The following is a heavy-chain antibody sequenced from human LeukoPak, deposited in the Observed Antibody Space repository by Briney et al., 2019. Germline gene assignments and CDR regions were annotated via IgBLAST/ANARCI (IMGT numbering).Heavy chain of an antibody. Sequence: ASVKVSCKASGYTFTSYGISWVRQAPGQGLEWMGWISAYNGNTNYAQKLQGRVTTTTDTSTSTAYMELRSLRSDDTAVYYCARDVPHPPIVVVPAAICGMDVWGQGTTVTVSS. J-gene: IGHJ6*02. D-gene: IGHD2-2*02. CDR1: GYTFTSYG. CDR2: ISAYNGNT. CDR3: ARDVPHPPIVVVPAAICGMDV. V-gene: IGHV1-18*01.